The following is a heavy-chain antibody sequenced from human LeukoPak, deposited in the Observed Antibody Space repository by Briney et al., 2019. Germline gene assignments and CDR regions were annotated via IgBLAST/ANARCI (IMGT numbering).Heavy chain of an antibody. CDR3: ATARRDGYNFAFDI. Sequence: ASVKVSCKASGYTFTGYYMHWVRQAPGQGLEWMGIINPSGGSTSYAQKFQGRVTMTEDTSTDTAYMELSSLRSEDTAVYYCATARRDGYNFAFDIWGQGTMVTVSS. CDR2: INPSGGST. CDR1: GYTFTGYY. V-gene: IGHV1-46*01. J-gene: IGHJ3*02. D-gene: IGHD5-24*01.